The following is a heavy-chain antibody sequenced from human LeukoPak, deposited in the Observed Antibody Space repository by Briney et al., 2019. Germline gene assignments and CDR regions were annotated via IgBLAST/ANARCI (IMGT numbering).Heavy chain of an antibody. CDR1: GFTFSNYA. CDR3: AKARYSSGWNYFDY. CDR2: ISADGGIT. J-gene: IGHJ4*02. Sequence: GGSLRLSCAASGFTFSNYAMSWVRQAPGKGLEWVSTISADGGITYYADSVKGRFTISRDNSKNTLYLQMNSLRAEDTAISYCAKARYSSGWNYFDYWGQGALVTVSS. D-gene: IGHD6-19*01. V-gene: IGHV3-23*01.